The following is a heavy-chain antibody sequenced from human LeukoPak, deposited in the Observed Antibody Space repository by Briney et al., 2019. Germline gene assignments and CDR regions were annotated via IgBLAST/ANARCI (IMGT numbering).Heavy chain of an antibody. D-gene: IGHD6-19*01. Sequence: GRSLRLSCAASGFTFDDCAMHWVRQAPGKGLEWVSGISWNSGSIGYADPVKGRFTISRDNAKNSLYLQMNSLRAEDTALYYCAKDIGSVAGHFDYWGQGTLVTVSS. CDR3: AKDIGSVAGHFDY. CDR2: ISWNSGSI. J-gene: IGHJ4*02. V-gene: IGHV3-9*01. CDR1: GFTFDDCA.